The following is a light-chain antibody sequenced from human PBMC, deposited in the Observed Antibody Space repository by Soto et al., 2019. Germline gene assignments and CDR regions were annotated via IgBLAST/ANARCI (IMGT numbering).Light chain of an antibody. CDR3: AAWDVSLVV. CDR2: SDN. J-gene: IGLJ2*01. Sequence: QLELTQPPSASGTPGQRVTISCSGSSSNIGTNTVIWYQQLPGAARKLLIYSDNQRPSGVPDRFSGSKSGTSASLAISGLQSEDEADYFCAAWDVSLVVFGGGTQLTVL. CDR1: SSNIGTNT. V-gene: IGLV1-44*01.